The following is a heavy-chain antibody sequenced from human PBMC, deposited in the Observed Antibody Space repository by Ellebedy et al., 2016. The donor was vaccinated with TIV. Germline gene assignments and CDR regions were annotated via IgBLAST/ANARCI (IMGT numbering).Heavy chain of an antibody. Sequence: SVKVSCXASGYTFTSYYMHWVRQAPGQGLEWMGRIIPILGIANYAQKFQGRVTITADKSTSTAYMELSSLRSEDTAVYYCARDMLWFGELPYGMDVWGQGTTVTVSS. CDR3: ARDMLWFGELPYGMDV. D-gene: IGHD3-10*01. CDR1: GYTFTSYY. V-gene: IGHV1-69*04. CDR2: IIPILGIA. J-gene: IGHJ6*02.